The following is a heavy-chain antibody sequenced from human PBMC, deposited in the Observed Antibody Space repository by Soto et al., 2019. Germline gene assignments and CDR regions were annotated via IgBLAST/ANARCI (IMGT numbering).Heavy chain of an antibody. Sequence: PVGSLRLSCAAPGFTFSSYAMHWVRQAPGKGLEWVAIMSYDGNNQYYADSVKGRFTISRDNFKNTLHLQMNSLRAEDTAVYYCAKALGELSPESFDYWGQGILVTVSS. J-gene: IGHJ4*02. V-gene: IGHV3-30*18. CDR2: MSYDGNNQ. CDR3: AKALGELSPESFDY. CDR1: GFTFSSYA. D-gene: IGHD3-16*02.